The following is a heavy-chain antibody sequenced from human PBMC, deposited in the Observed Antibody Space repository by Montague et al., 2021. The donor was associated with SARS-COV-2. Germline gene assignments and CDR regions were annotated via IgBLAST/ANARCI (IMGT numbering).Heavy chain of an antibody. CDR2: INHSGST. CDR3: AGGRLILLWFGELLSGGDYYGMDV. D-gene: IGHD3-10*01. Sequence: SETLSLTCAVYGGSFSGYYWSWIRQPPGKGLEWIGEINHSGSTNYNPSLKSRVTISVDTSKNQFSLKLSSVTAADTAVYYCAGGRLILLWFGELLSGGDYYGMDVWGQGTTVTVSS. V-gene: IGHV4-34*01. J-gene: IGHJ6*02. CDR1: GGSFSGYY.